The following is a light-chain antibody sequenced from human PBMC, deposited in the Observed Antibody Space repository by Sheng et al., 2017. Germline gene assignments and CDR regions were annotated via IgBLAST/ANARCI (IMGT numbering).Light chain of an antibody. J-gene: IGKJ1*01. Sequence: DIQMTQSPSSLSASVGDRVSITCRASQSISTYLNWYQQKPGKAPKLLIYAASSLQSGVPSRFSGSGSGTDFTLTISSLQPEDFATYYCQQSYRTPLTFGQGTKVE. CDR3: QQSYRTPLT. V-gene: IGKV1-39*01. CDR1: QSISTY. CDR2: AAS.